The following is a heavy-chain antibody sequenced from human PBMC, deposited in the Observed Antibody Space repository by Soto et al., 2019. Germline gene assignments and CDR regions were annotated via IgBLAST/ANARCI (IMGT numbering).Heavy chain of an antibody. CDR2: IYYSGST. CDR1: GGSISSYY. V-gene: IGHV4-59*01. J-gene: IGHJ6*03. CDR3: ARVADYGDYVGYYYYYMDV. D-gene: IGHD4-17*01. Sequence: SQTLSLTCTVSGGSISSYYWSWIRQPPGKGLEWIGYIYYSGSTNYNPSLKSRVTISVDTSKNQFSLKLSSVTAADTAVYYCARVADYGDYVGYYYYYMDVWGKGTTVTVSS.